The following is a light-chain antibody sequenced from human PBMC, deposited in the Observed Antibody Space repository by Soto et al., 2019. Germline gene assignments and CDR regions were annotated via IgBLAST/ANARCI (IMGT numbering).Light chain of an antibody. V-gene: IGKV3-20*01. CDR1: QSVTSSS. CDR3: QQVGTASWT. Sequence: EVVLTQSPGTLSLSPGERATLSCWASQSVTSSSLAWYQQKPGQAPRLLIYGASSRATGIPDRFSGSGSGTDFITTINMLEPEDFALYCGQQVGTASWTFGQGTKVE. CDR2: GAS. J-gene: IGKJ1*01.